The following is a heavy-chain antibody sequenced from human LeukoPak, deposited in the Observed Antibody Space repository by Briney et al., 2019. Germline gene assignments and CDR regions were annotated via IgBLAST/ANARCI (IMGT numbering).Heavy chain of an antibody. J-gene: IGHJ5*02. CDR2: IYYSGST. Sequence: SETLSLTCTVSGGSISSYYWSWIRQPPGKGLECIGYIYYSGSTNYNPSLKSRVTISVDTSKTQFSLKLSSVTTADTAVYYCARAVAGSNWFDPWGQGTLVTVSS. V-gene: IGHV4-59*01. CDR3: ARAVAGSNWFDP. CDR1: GGSISSYY. D-gene: IGHD6-19*01.